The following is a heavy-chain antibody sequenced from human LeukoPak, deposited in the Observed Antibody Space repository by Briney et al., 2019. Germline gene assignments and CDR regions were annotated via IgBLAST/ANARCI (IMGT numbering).Heavy chain of an antibody. J-gene: IGHJ4*02. CDR3: ARLEAEGLVITH. Sequence: SETLSLTCTVSGGSISSSSYYWGWIRQPPGKGLEWIGSIYYSGSTYYNPSLKSRVTISVDTSKNQFSLKLSSVTAADTAVCYCARLEAEGLVITHWGQGTLVTVSS. D-gene: IGHD3/OR15-3a*01. CDR1: GGSISSSSYY. CDR2: IYYSGST. V-gene: IGHV4-39*01.